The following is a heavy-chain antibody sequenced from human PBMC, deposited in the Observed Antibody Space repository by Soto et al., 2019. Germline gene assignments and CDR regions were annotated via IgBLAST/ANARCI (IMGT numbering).Heavy chain of an antibody. CDR1: GGSLSGYY. J-gene: IGHJ6*03. CDR2: INHSGTA. Sequence: QVHLEQWGAGLLNPSETLSLTCAVYGGSLSGYYWSWVRQSPGKGLEWIGEINHSGTANYNPSLNPRVTISADASKHQFSLRLTSVTAADSAIYYCASYHFLDLWTGSRHYMDVWSRGTPVTVSS. D-gene: IGHD3-9*01. V-gene: IGHV4-34*02. CDR3: ASYHFLDLWTGSRHYMDV.